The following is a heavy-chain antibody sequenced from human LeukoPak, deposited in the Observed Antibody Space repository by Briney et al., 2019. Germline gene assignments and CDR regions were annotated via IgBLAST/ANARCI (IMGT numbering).Heavy chain of an antibody. D-gene: IGHD3-10*01. V-gene: IGHV3-11*05. J-gene: IGHJ4*02. CDR2: ISSSSSYT. CDR1: GFTFSDYY. Sequence: GGSLRLSCAASGFTFSDYYMSWLRQAPGKGLEWVSYISSSSSYTNYADSVKGRFTISRDNAKNSLYLQMNSLRAEDTAVYYCARVITMVRGRPLYYFDYWGQGTLVTVSS. CDR3: ARVITMVRGRPLYYFDY.